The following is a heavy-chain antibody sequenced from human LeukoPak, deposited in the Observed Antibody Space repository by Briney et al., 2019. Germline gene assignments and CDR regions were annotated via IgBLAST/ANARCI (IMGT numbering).Heavy chain of an antibody. J-gene: IGHJ4*02. CDR2: IYYSKNT. D-gene: IGHD5-18*01. V-gene: IGHV4-39*01. CDR3: VSPRGFSYGYFDY. CDR1: GGSISSSSAY. Sequence: SETLSLTCTVSGGSISSSSAYWGWIRQPPGKGLEWIGSIYYSKNTYYNPSLKSRVTISADTSKNQFSLTLGSVNATDTAVYYCVSPRGFSYGYFDYWGQGTPVTVSS.